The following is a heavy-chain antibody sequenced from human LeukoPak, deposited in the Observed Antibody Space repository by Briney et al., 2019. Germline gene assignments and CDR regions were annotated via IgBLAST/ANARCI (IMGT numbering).Heavy chain of an antibody. J-gene: IGHJ4*02. CDR3: AKRGVVIRVILVGFHKEAYYFDY. D-gene: IGHD3-10*01. Sequence: PGGSLRLSCAVSGLTLSNYGMSWVCQAPGKGLEWVAGLSGSGGGTNYADSVKGRFTISRDNANNTLYLQMISLRAEDTAVYFCAKRGVVIRVILVGFHKEAYYFDYWGQGALVTVSS. V-gene: IGHV3-23*01. CDR2: LSGSGGGT. CDR1: GLTLSNYG.